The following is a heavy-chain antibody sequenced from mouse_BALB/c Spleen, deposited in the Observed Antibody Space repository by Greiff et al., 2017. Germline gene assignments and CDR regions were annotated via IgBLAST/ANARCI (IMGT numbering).Heavy chain of an antibody. V-gene: IGHV3-2*02. D-gene: IGHD1-2*01. CDR3: ATLTTAYAMDY. Sequence: EVKLVESGPGLVKPSQSLSLTCTVTGYSITSDYAWNWIRQFPGNKLEWMGYISYSGSTSYNPSLKSRISITRDTSKNQFFLQLNSVTTEDTATYYCATLTTAYAMDYWGQGTSVTVSS. CDR1: GYSITSDYA. CDR2: ISYSGST. J-gene: IGHJ4*01.